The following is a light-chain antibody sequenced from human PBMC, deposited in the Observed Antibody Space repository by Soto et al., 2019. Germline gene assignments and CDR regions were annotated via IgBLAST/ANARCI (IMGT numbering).Light chain of an antibody. Sequence: EIVLTQSPGTLSLSQGERATLSCRASQSVSSSYLAWYQQKPGQAPRLLIYGASSRATGIPDRFSGSGSGTDFTLTISSLQSEDFAVYYCQQYNNWPLTFGGGTKVDIK. V-gene: IGKV3-20*01. CDR2: GAS. CDR1: QSVSSSY. CDR3: QQYNNWPLT. J-gene: IGKJ4*01.